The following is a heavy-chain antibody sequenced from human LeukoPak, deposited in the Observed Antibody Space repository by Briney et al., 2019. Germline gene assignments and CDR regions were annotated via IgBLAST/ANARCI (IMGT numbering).Heavy chain of an antibody. Sequence: PSETLSLTCAVYGGSFSGYYWSWIRQPPGKGLEWIGEINHSGSTNYNPSLKSRVTISVDTSKNQFSLKLSSVTAADTAVYYCARLSITMVRGAQYWDQGTLVTVSS. J-gene: IGHJ4*02. CDR3: ARLSITMVRGAQY. CDR2: INHSGST. D-gene: IGHD3-10*01. CDR1: GGSFSGYY. V-gene: IGHV4-34*01.